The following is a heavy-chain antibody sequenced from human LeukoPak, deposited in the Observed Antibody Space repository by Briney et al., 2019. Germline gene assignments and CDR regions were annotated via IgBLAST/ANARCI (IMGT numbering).Heavy chain of an antibody. Sequence: SETLSLTCTVSGGSISSYYWSWIRQPPGKGLEWIGYIYTSGSTNYNPSLKSRVTISVDTSKNQFSLKLSSVTAADTAVYYCACGPAIRIMYYYYYYMDVWGKGTTVTVSS. D-gene: IGHD2-2*02. CDR3: ACGPAIRIMYYYYYYMDV. J-gene: IGHJ6*03. CDR1: GGSISSYY. CDR2: IYTSGST. V-gene: IGHV4-4*09.